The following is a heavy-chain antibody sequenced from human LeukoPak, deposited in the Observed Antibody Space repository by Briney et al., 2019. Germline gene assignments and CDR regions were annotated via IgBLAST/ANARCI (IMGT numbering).Heavy chain of an antibody. CDR3: ARVELGYLKHEFDY. D-gene: IGHD1-26*01. Sequence: ASVKVSCKASGYTFTSYGISWVRQAPGQGLEWMGWISAYNGNTNYAQKLQGRVTMTTDTSTSTAYMELRSLRSDDTAVYYCARVELGYLKHEFDYWGQGTLVTVSS. J-gene: IGHJ4*02. V-gene: IGHV1-18*01. CDR2: ISAYNGNT. CDR1: GYTFTSYG.